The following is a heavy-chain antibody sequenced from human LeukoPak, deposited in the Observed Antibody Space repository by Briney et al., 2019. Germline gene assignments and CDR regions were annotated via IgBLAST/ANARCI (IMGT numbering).Heavy chain of an antibody. D-gene: IGHD3-10*01. J-gene: IGHJ3*02. CDR3: ARNMVRGVTRTSNDAFDI. Sequence: GESLKISCKGSGFTLTDHWIAWVRQMPGKGLEWVGIIHPAVSDTRYSPSFQGQVTISADKSISTAYLQWSSLKASDTAMYYCARNMVRGVTRTSNDAFDIWGQGTMVTVSS. V-gene: IGHV5-51*01. CDR1: GFTLTDHW. CDR2: IHPAVSDT.